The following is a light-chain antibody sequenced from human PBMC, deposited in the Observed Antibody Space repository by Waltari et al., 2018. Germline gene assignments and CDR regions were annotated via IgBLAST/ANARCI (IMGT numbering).Light chain of an antibody. CDR3: QAWDSSTVV. V-gene: IGLV3-1*01. Sequence: SYELTQQPSPDVSPGQTDSITRPRVKLRDTRVCWYQQKPGQSPILVIYQASKRPSGIPERFSGSNSGNTATLTISGPQSMDEAYYYCQAWDSSTVVFGGGTKLTVL. J-gene: IGLJ2*01. CDR1: KLRDTR. CDR2: QAS.